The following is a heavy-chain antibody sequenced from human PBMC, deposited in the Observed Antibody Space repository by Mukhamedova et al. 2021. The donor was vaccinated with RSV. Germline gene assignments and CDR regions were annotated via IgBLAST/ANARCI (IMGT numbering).Heavy chain of an antibody. CDR3: ARGRWLQFVGGS. D-gene: IGHD5-24*01. Sequence: APGKGLEWVAYISTGGATIQYADAVKGRFTISRDNAKNSLYLQVSSLRDEDTALYFCARGRWLQFVGGSWVQGTLVTVSS. J-gene: IGHJ5*02. CDR2: ISTGGATI. V-gene: IGHV3-48*03.